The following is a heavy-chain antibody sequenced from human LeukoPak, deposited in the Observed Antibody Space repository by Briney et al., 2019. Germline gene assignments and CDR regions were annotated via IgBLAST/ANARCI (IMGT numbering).Heavy chain of an antibody. CDR1: GGSITSDY. J-gene: IGHJ4*02. V-gene: IGHV4-59*01. D-gene: IGHD4-17*01. CDR3: ARFLQATVTTFDY. Sequence: SETLSVTCTVSGGSITSDYWSWIRQPPGKGLEWIGFMYYGGSTNYNPSLKSRVTISVDTSKNQFSLKLSSVTAADTAVYYCARFLQATVTTFDYWGQGTLVTVSS. CDR2: MYYGGST.